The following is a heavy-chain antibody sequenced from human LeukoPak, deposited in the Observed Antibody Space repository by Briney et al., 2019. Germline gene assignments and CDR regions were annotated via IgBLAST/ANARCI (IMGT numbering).Heavy chain of an antibody. Sequence: SETLSLTCTVSGGSISNSYYYWGWPRQPPGAALEWIGSIYYSGTTYYKPSLKSRVTISVDTSKNQFSLKLSSVTAADTAVYYCARGIAVAGKPYYFDYWGQGTLVTVSS. V-gene: IGHV4-39*07. CDR1: GGSISNSYYY. D-gene: IGHD6-19*01. J-gene: IGHJ4*02. CDR3: ARGIAVAGKPYYFDY. CDR2: IYYSGTT.